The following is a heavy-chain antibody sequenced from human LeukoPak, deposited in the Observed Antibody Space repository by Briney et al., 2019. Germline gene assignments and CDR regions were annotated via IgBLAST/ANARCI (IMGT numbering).Heavy chain of an antibody. CDR2: IWYDGSNK. J-gene: IGHJ4*02. CDR1: GFTFSSYG. Sequence: GGSLRLSCAASGFTFSSYGMHWVRQAPGKGLEWVAVIWYDGSNKYYADSVKGRFTISRDDSKNTLDLQMNSLRAEDTAVYYCARDRSYDFWSGYSTPDYWGQGTLVTVSS. CDR3: ARDRSYDFWSGYSTPDY. D-gene: IGHD3-3*01. V-gene: IGHV3-33*01.